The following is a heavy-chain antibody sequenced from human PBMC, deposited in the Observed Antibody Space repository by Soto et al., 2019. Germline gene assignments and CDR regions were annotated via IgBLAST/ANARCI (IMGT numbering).Heavy chain of an antibody. Sequence: GASVKVSCKASRYTFTSYGISWLLQAPGQGLEWMGWISAYNGNTHYAQKLQGRVTMTTDTSTSTAFMELRNLRSYDAAVYYCARDHPGVYVWVLHTSDAFDIWGQGTMVTVSS. V-gene: IGHV1-18*04. CDR1: RYTFTSYG. D-gene: IGHD3-16*01. CDR2: ISAYNGNT. CDR3: ARDHPGVYVWVLHTSDAFDI. J-gene: IGHJ3*02.